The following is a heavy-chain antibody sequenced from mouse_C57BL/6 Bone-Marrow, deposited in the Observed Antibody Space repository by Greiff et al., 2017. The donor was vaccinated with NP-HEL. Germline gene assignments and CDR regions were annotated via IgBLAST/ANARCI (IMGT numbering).Heavy chain of an antibody. D-gene: IGHD1-1*01. CDR3: ARSPYYYGSSLYYAMDY. CDR1: GYTFTSYW. J-gene: IGHJ4*01. CDR2: IYPGSGST. Sequence: QVQLKQPGAELVKPGASVKMSCKASGYTFTSYWITWVKQRPGQGLEWIGDIYPGSGSTNYNEKFKSKATLTVDTSSSTAYMQLSSLTSEDSAVYYCARSPYYYGSSLYYAMDYWGQGTSVTVSS. V-gene: IGHV1-55*01.